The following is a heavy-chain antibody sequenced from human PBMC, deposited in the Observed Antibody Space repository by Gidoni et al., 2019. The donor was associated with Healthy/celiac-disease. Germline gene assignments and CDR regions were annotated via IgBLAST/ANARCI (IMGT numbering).Heavy chain of an antibody. J-gene: IGHJ4*02. V-gene: IGHV3-7*01. CDR2: IKQDGSEK. CDR1: GFTFSSYW. CDR3: ARDRDYGSGSYYHY. Sequence: EVQLVASGGGLVQPGGSLRLSCAASGFTFSSYWMSWVRQAPGKGLEWVANIKQDGSEKYYVDSVKGRVTISRDNAKNSLYLQMNSLGAEDTAVYYCARDRDYGSGSYYHYWGQGTLVTVSS. D-gene: IGHD3-10*01.